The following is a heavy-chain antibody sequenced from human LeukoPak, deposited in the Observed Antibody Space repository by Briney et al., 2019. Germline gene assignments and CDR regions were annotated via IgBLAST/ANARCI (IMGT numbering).Heavy chain of an antibody. D-gene: IGHD6-6*01. CDR1: GGSISSLY. Sequence: SETLSLTCSVSGGSISSLYWSWIRQPPGKGLEWIGYIYYTGSTNHNPSLKSRVTMFVDMSKNQFSLRLSSVTAADTAVYYCARHRAYSSSSPFDYWGQGTLVTVSS. V-gene: IGHV4-59*08. CDR2: IYYTGST. CDR3: ARHRAYSSSSPFDY. J-gene: IGHJ4*02.